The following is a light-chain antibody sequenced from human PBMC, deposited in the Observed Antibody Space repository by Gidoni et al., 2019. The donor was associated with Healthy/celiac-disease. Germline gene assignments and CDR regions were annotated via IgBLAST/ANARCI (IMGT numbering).Light chain of an antibody. V-gene: IGKV1-5*03. CDR3: QQYNSYRTWT. CDR2: KAS. J-gene: IGKJ1*01. CDR1: QSISSW. Sequence: IQMTQSPSPLSASVGDRVTITCRASQSISSWLAWYQQKPGKAPKLLIYKASSLESGVPSRFSGSGSGTEFTLTISSLQPDDFATYYCQQYNSYRTWTFGQGTKVEIK.